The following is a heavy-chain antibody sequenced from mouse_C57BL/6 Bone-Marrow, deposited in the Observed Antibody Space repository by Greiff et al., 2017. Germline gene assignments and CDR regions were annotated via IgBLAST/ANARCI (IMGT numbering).Heavy chain of an antibody. J-gene: IGHJ2*01. D-gene: IGHD1-1*01. Sequence: EVHLVESGPGLVKPSQSLSLTCSVTGYSITSGYYWNWIRQFPGNKLEWMGYISYDGSNNYNPSLKNRISITRDTSKNQFFLKLNSVTTEDNATYYSARDWGVVDYWGQGTTLTVSS. CDR1: GYSITSGYY. V-gene: IGHV3-6*01. CDR2: ISYDGSN. CDR3: ARDWGVVDY.